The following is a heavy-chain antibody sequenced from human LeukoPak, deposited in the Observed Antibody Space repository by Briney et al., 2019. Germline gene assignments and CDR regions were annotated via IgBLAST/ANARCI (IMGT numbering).Heavy chain of an antibody. V-gene: IGHV3-23*01. D-gene: IGHD3-22*01. CDR1: GFIFSNYA. Sequence: GGSLRLSCAASGFIFSNYAMSWVRQAPGKGLEWVSAISGSGGSTYYADPVKGRFTISRDNSKNTLYLQMNSLRAEDTAVYYCAKGYYFDSSAYYDYWGQGTLVTVSS. CDR3: AKGYYFDSSAYYDY. CDR2: ISGSGGST. J-gene: IGHJ4*02.